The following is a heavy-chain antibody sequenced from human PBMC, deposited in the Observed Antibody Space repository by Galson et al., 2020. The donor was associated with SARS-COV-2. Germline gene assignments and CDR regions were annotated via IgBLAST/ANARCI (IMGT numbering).Heavy chain of an antibody. CDR1: DGSISTYY. CDR3: AGARRQQLVQGLDY. Sequence: ETSETLSLTCTVSDGSISTYYWSWIRQPPGKGLEWIGYNHYSGSTNYNPSLKSRVTISVDTSKNQFSLKLSSVTAADTAVYYCAGARRQQLVQGLDYWGQGTLVTVSS. V-gene: IGHV4-59*01. CDR2: NHYSGST. J-gene: IGHJ4*02. D-gene: IGHD6-13*01.